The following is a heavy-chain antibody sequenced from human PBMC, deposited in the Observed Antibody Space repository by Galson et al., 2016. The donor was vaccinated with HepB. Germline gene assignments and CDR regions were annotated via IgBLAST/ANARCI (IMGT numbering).Heavy chain of an antibody. J-gene: IGHJ3*01. V-gene: IGHV4-31*03. D-gene: IGHD1/OR15-1a*01. CDR1: GGSMRRGEFY. CDR3: ARGVYTEAKEHLFDV. Sequence: TLSLTCSVSGGSMRRGEFYWTRVRQHPGKGLEWIGYIYSSGNTHYNPSLMSRLSMSVDTSKKQFSLTLRSVTAADTAVYFGARGVYTEAKEHLFDVWGQGTVVTVSS. CDR2: IYSSGNT.